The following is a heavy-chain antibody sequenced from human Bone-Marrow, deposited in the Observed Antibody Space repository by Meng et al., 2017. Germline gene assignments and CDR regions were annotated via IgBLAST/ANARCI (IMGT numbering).Heavy chain of an antibody. Sequence: ESLKISCTVSGGSISSSSYYWGWIRQPPGKGLEWTGSIYYSGSTYYNPSLKSRVTISVDTSKNQFSLKLSSVTAADTAVYYCARDASYYGSGSYYKFSRYYYGMDVWGQGTTVTVSS. CDR2: IYYSGST. V-gene: IGHV4-39*07. CDR1: GGSISSSSYY. CDR3: ARDASYYGSGSYYKFSRYYYGMDV. D-gene: IGHD3-10*01. J-gene: IGHJ6*02.